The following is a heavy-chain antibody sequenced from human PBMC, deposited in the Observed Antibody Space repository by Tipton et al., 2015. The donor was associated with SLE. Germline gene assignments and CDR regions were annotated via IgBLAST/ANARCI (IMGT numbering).Heavy chain of an antibody. CDR3: AKGGYSSGWYGDYFDS. D-gene: IGHD6-19*01. CDR1: GFTPSSNG. Sequence: RSLRLSCVASGFTPSSNGMHWVRQAPGKGLEWVAVISDDGSNKYYADSVRGRFTISRDNSKNTLYLQMNSLTAEDTAVYYCAKGGYSSGWYGDYFDSWGQGTLVTVSS. J-gene: IGHJ4*02. CDR2: ISDDGSNK. V-gene: IGHV3-30*19.